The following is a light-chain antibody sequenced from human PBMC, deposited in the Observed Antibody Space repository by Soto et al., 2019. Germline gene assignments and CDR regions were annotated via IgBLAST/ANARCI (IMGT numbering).Light chain of an antibody. V-gene: IGLV1-44*01. CDR2: TDF. Sequence: QSVLTQPPSASGTPGQRVTISCSGITSNIGSNSVNWYQRLPGTAPKLLIHTDFERPSGVPDRFSASKSGTSASLAISGLQSDDEAEYFCAAWDDSLNGVVFGGVTKLTVL. J-gene: IGLJ3*02. CDR3: AAWDDSLNGVV. CDR1: TSNIGSNS.